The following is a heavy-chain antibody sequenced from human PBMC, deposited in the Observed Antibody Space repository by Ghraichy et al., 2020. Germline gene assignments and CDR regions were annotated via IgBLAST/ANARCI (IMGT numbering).Heavy chain of an antibody. V-gene: IGHV4-39*01. CDR3: ARPYSSGWYPFDY. J-gene: IGHJ4*02. Sequence: SQTLSLTCTVSGGSISSSSYYWGWIRQPPGKGLEWIGSIYYSGSAYYNPSLKSRVTISVDTSKNQFSLKLSSVTAADTAVYYCARPYSSGWYPFDYWGQGTLVTVSP. CDR1: GGSISSSSYY. CDR2: IYYSGSA. D-gene: IGHD6-19*01.